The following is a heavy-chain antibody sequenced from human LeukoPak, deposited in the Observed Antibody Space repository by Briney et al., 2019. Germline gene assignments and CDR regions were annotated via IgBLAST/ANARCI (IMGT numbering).Heavy chain of an antibody. Sequence: GGSLRLSCVDSGFTFSSYSMNWVRQAPGKGLEWVSSISSSSSYTNYADSVRGRFTISRENAKNSLYLQMNSLRAEDTAVYYCARPPPYGSGSYKGYWGQGTLVTVSS. J-gene: IGHJ4*02. CDR3: ARPPPYGSGSYKGY. CDR2: ISSSSSYT. CDR1: GFTFSSYS. V-gene: IGHV3-21*01. D-gene: IGHD3-10*01.